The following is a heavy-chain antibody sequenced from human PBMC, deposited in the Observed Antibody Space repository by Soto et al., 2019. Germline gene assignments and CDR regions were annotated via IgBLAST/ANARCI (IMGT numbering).Heavy chain of an antibody. CDR2: ISYDGSNK. D-gene: IGHD7-27*01. J-gene: IGHJ6*02. CDR3: AYDLLGPGRAYGMDV. Sequence: QVQLVASGGGVVQPGRSLRLSCAASGFTFSSYGMHWVRQAPGKGLEWVAVISYDGSNKYYADSVKGRFTISRDNSKNSLYLQLTSLRAADTAVYYCAYDLLGPGRAYGMDVWGQGTTVTVAS. V-gene: IGHV3-30*18. CDR1: GFTFSSYG.